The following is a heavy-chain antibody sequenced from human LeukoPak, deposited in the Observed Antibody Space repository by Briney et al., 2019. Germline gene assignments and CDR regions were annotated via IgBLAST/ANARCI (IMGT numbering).Heavy chain of an antibody. CDR2: LYSSENI. CDR1: GGSFSNGISY. CDR3: ARGLRDTSGWWGWFDP. Sequence: SETLSLTCTVSGGSFSNGISYWSWIRQPAGKGLEWIGPLYSSENINYNPSLKSRVTISLDTSKNQFSLKVTSVTAADTAVYYCARGLRDTSGWWGWFDPWGQGTLVTVSS. V-gene: IGHV4-61*10. J-gene: IGHJ5*02. D-gene: IGHD6-19*01.